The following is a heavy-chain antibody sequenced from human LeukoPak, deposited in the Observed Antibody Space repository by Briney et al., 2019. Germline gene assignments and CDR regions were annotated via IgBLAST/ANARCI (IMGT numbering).Heavy chain of an antibody. D-gene: IGHD6-13*01. CDR3: ARVHLSSSWYHDY. V-gene: IGHV4-30-2*01. J-gene: IGHJ4*02. Sequence: SETLSLTCTVSGGSISGTAYYWSWIRQPPGKGLEWIGYIHHTGSTYYNPSLKSRVTISVDRSKNQFSLKLTSVTAADTAVYYCARVHLSSSWYHDYWGQGTLVTVSS. CDR2: IHHTGST. CDR1: GGSISGTAYY.